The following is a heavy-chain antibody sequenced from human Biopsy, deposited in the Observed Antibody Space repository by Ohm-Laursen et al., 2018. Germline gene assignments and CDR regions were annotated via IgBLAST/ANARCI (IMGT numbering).Heavy chain of an antibody. CDR1: GYSIKSGYY. D-gene: IGHD2/OR15-2a*01. Sequence: TLSLTCAVSGYSIKSGYYWGWIRQPPGKGLEWIGNIYHSGSTYYNPSLKSRVTISVEKSKNQFSLKLSSVTAADTAVYYCARATNSTGWPYYYFYGMDVWGQGTTVTVSS. CDR3: ARATNSTGWPYYYFYGMDV. CDR2: IYHSGST. V-gene: IGHV4-38-2*01. J-gene: IGHJ6*02.